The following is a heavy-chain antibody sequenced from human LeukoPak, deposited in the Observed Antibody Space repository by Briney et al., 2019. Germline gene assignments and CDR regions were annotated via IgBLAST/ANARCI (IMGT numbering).Heavy chain of an antibody. D-gene: IGHD1-7*01. Sequence: SETLSLTCAVYGGSFSGYYWSWIRQPPGKGLEWIGEINHSGSTNYNPSLKSRVTISVDTSKNQFSLKLSSVTAADTAVYYCARHYYNWNYNHRHFDAFDIWGQGTMVTVSS. V-gene: IGHV4-34*01. CDR1: GGSFSGYY. J-gene: IGHJ3*02. CDR2: INHSGST. CDR3: ARHYYNWNYNHRHFDAFDI.